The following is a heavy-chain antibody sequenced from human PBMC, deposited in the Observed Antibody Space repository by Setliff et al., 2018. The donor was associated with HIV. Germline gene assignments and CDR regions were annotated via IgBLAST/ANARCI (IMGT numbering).Heavy chain of an antibody. CDR3: ARVDCSSTSCYRDYYYYMDV. Sequence: SETLSLTCNVSGVPISTTSDSWAWIRQPPGKGLEWIGSISLSPGTGLDWIVGITYTETTSHNPTLNGRVAMSADTSKNQFSLKLSSVTAADTAVYYCARVDCSSTSCYRDYYYYMDVWGKGTTVTVSS. D-gene: IGHD2-2*01. CDR2: ITYTETT. CDR1: GVPISTTSDS. V-gene: IGHV4-39*01. J-gene: IGHJ6*03.